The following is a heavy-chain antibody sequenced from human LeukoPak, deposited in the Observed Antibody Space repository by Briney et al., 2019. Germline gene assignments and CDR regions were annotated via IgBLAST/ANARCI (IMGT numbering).Heavy chain of an antibody. J-gene: IGHJ4*02. CDR2: IYPGDSET. CDR3: ASPAGGNSDFAY. CDR1: GYTFTTYW. D-gene: IGHD4-23*01. Sequence: GESLKISCKGSGYTFTTYWIGWVRQMPGEGLEWVGIIYPGDSETRYSPSFQGQVTISADKSISTAYLQWSSLQASDTAMYYCASPAGGNSDFAYWGQGTLVTVSS. V-gene: IGHV5-51*01.